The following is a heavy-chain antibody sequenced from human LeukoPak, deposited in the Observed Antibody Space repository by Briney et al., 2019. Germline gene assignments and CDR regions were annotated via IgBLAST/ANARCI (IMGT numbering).Heavy chain of an antibody. CDR3: SRSLNF. Sequence: PGGSLRLSCATSGFTFSRSWMDWVRQAPGKGLEWVANIKEDGSETHYVDFAEGRFTISRDNAKNSLFLQVDNLRVEDTAIYYCSRSLNFWGQGTLVTVSP. J-gene: IGHJ4*02. CDR1: GFTFSRSW. CDR2: IKEDGSET. V-gene: IGHV3-7*01.